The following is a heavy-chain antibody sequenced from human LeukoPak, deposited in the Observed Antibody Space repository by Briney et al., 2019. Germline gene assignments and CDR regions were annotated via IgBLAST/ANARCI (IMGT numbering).Heavy chain of an antibody. J-gene: IGHJ3*02. CDR3: AKDMGVRGVKGPRGAFDI. V-gene: IGHV3-43*01. D-gene: IGHD3-10*01. CDR2: ISWDGGST. Sequence: PRGSLRLSCAASGFTFDDYTMHWVRQAPGGGLEWVSLISWDGGSTYYADSVKGRFTISRDNSKNSLYLQMNSLRTEDTALYYCAKDMGVRGVKGPRGAFDIWGQGTMVTVSS. CDR1: GFTFDDYT.